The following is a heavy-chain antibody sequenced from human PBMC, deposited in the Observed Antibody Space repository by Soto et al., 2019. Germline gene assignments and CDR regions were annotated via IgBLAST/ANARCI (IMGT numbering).Heavy chain of an antibody. J-gene: IGHJ3*02. CDR1: GFTFSSYS. CDR2: ISSSSSYI. CDR3: ASSDCTNGVCYDGALDI. V-gene: IGHV3-21*01. D-gene: IGHD2-8*01. Sequence: PGGSLRLSCAASGFTFSSYSMNWVRQAPGKGLEWVSSISSSSSYIYYADSVKGRFTISRDNAKNSLYLQMSSLRAEDTAVYYCASSDCTNGVCYDGALDIWGQGTMVTVSS.